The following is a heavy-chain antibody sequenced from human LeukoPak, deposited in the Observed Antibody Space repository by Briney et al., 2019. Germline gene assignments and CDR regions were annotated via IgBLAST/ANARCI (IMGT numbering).Heavy chain of an antibody. V-gene: IGHV4-4*07. J-gene: IGHJ4*02. Sequence: SETRSLTCTVSGGSISSYSWSWIRQPAGKGLEWIGRIYTIGSTKYNPSLTSRVTMSVDKSKNQFSLKLRSVTAADTAVYYCARAVHCSGGSCYFDYWGQGTLVTVSS. CDR3: ARAVHCSGGSCYFDY. D-gene: IGHD2-15*01. CDR1: GGSISSYS. CDR2: IYTIGST.